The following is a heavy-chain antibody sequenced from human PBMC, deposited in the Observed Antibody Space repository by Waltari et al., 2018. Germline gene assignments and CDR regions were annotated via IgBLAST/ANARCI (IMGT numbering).Heavy chain of an antibody. CDR2: ISSSSSYI. CDR1: GFTFSSHS. D-gene: IGHD6-13*01. CDR3: ARFDLRSSWSPTFDY. V-gene: IGHV3-21*03. Sequence: EVQLVESGGGLVKPGGSLRLPCAASGFTFSSHSMHWVRQAPGKGLRWVSFISSSSSYIYYADSVRGRFTISRDNAKNSRYLQRSSLRAEDTAVYYCARFDLRSSWSPTFDYWGQGTLVTVSS. J-gene: IGHJ4*02.